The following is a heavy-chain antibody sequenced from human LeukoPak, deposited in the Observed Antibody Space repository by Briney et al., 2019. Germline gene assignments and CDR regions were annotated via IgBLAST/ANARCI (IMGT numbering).Heavy chain of an antibody. CDR3: AREFSGYSYAFDI. CDR1: GYTFTIYG. V-gene: IGHV1-18*01. CDR2: ISAYNGNT. J-gene: IGHJ3*02. D-gene: IGHD5-18*01. Sequence: GASVKVSCKAAGYTFTIYGISWVRQAPGQGLEWMGWISAYNGNTNYAQKLQGRVTMTTDTSTSTAYMELRSLRSDDTAVYYCAREFSGYSYAFDIWGQGTMVTVSS.